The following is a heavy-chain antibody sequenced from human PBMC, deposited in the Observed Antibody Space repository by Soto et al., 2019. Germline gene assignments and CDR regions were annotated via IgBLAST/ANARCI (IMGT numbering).Heavy chain of an antibody. CDR2: ISSNGGTT. CDR3: AHPRGYGVFDAFDI. Sequence: QSGGSLRLSCAASGFTFSNYWMHWVRQAPGEGLEWVSAISSNGGTTYYADSVRGRFTISRDNSINTLYLQMSSLRTEDTAVYYCAHPRGYGVFDAFDIWGQGTMVTVSS. CDR1: GFTFSNYW. J-gene: IGHJ3*02. D-gene: IGHD4-17*01. V-gene: IGHV3-23*01.